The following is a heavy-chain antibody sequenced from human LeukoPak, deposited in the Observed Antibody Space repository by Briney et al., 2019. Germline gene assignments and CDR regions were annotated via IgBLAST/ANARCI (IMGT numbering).Heavy chain of an antibody. Sequence: GGSLRLSCAASGFTFSSYSMNWVRQAPGKGLEWVGRIKSKTDGGTTDYAAPAKGRFTISRDDSKNTLYLQMNSLKAEDTAVYYCTTGIYVRDDAFDIWGQGTMVTVSS. CDR3: TTGIYVRDDAFDI. CDR1: GFTFSSYS. CDR2: IKSKTDGGTT. D-gene: IGHD3-10*02. V-gene: IGHV3-15*01. J-gene: IGHJ3*02.